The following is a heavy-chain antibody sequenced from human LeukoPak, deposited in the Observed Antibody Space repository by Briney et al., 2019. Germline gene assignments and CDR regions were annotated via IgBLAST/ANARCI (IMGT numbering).Heavy chain of an antibody. CDR3: ARVGRNGYNCGLDC. J-gene: IGHJ4*02. CDR2: ISYDGSNK. Sequence: GRSLRLSCAASGFTFSSYAMHWVRQAPGKGLEWVAVISYDGSNKYYADSVKGRFTISRDNSKNTLYLQMNSLRAEDTAVYYCARVGRNGYNCGLDCWGQGTLVPVSS. V-gene: IGHV3-30-3*01. D-gene: IGHD5-24*01. CDR1: GFTFSSYA.